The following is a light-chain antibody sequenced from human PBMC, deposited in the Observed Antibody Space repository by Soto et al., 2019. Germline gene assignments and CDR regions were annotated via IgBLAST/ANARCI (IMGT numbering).Light chain of an antibody. CDR3: QSYDSSLSGYV. J-gene: IGLJ1*01. CDR2: GNS. Sequence: HSVLTQPPSVSGAPGQRVTISCTGSSSNIGADYDVHWYQQLPGTAPKLLIYGNSDRPSGVPDRFSGSKSGTSASLAITGLQAEDEADYYCQSYDSSLSGYVFGTGTKVTVL. CDR1: SSNIGADYD. V-gene: IGLV1-40*01.